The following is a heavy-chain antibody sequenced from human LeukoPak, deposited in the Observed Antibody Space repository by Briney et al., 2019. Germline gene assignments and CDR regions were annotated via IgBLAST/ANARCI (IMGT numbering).Heavy chain of an antibody. CDR3: AKDRWRDGSSSFDN. V-gene: IGHV1-18*01. Sequence: VSVKVSCKASGYTFTSYSINWVRQAPGQGLEWMGWISTYNGNSNYAQKLQGRVTMTTDTSTSTAYMELRSLRSDDTAMYYCAKDRWRDGSSSFDNWGQGTLVTVSS. CDR2: ISTYNGNS. J-gene: IGHJ4*02. D-gene: IGHD6-6*01. CDR1: GYTFTSYS.